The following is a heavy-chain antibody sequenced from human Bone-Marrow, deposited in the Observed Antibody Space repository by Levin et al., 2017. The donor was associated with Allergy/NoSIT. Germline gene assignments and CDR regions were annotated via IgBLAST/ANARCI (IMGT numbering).Heavy chain of an antibody. Sequence: LSLTCAASGFAFNNYAMTWVRQAPGKGLEWVSGLIENGVDTYYADSVKGRFTISRDNSNNILYLQKINLRAEDTATYYCAKDYGLGHLEDGDRHFAYWGQGTLVTVSS. CDR1: GFAFNNYA. CDR2: LIENGVDT. J-gene: IGHJ4*02. V-gene: IGHV3-23*01. D-gene: IGHD4-17*01. CDR3: AKDYGLGHLEDGDRHFAY.